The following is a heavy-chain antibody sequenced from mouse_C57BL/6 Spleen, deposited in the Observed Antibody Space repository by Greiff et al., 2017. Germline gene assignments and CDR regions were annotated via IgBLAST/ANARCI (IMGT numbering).Heavy chain of an antibody. J-gene: IGHJ2*01. CDR2: IDPSDSYT. CDR3: ASFDY. CDR1: GYTFTSYW. V-gene: IGHV1-50*01. Sequence: VQLQQPGAELVKPGASVKLSCKASGYTFTSYWMPWVKQRPGQGLEWIGEIDPSDSYTNSNHKFKGKVTLSVDTSSSTTYMQLGSLTSEYSSVNCCASFDYWGQGTTLTVSS.